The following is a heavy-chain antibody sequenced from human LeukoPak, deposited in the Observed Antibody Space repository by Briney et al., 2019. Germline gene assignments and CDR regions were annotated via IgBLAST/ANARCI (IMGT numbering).Heavy chain of an antibody. V-gene: IGHV4-39*01. J-gene: IGHJ4*02. Sequence: NPSETLSLTCTVSGGSISRGSSYWGWIRQPPGKEREWIGSIFYSGTTYYNPSLKSRVTISVDTSKNQFSLKLTSVTAADTAVYYCARHAPSTVTTWWDYWGQGTLVTVSS. D-gene: IGHD4-17*01. CDR3: ARHAPSTVTTWWDY. CDR1: GGSISRGSSY. CDR2: IFYSGTT.